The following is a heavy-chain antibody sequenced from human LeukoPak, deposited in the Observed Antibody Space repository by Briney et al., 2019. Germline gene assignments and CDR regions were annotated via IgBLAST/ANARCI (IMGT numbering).Heavy chain of an antibody. D-gene: IGHD3-10*01. CDR3: ASLMVRVSDWFDP. CDR2: IIPIFGTA. J-gene: IGHJ5*02. Sequence: GASVKVSCKASGGTFSSYAISWVRQAPGQGLEWMGGIIPIFGTANYAQKFQGRVTITADESTSTAYMELSSLRSEDTAVYYCASLMVRVSDWFDPWGQGTLVTVSS. V-gene: IGHV1-69*01. CDR1: GGTFSSYA.